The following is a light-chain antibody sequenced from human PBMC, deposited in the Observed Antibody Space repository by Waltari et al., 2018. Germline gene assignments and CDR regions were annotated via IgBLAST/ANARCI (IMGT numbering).Light chain of an antibody. CDR2: AAS. Sequence: DIQMTQSPSSLSASVGDRVTITCRASQAISNFLPWFQQKPVKAPKSLIYAASVLQSGVPSKFSGSGSGTDFTLTISSLQPEDFATYYCQQYYNYPYTFGQGTKLEIK. CDR1: QAISNF. V-gene: IGKV1-16*02. CDR3: QQYYNYPYT. J-gene: IGKJ2*01.